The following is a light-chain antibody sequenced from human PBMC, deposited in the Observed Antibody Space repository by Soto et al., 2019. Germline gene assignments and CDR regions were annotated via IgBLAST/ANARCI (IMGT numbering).Light chain of an antibody. Sequence: IVMTQSPATLSVSPGERVTLSCSASQSIGYSLAWYQQKPGQAPRLLIQGASNRATGIPVRFSGSGSGTEFTLTISSLQSEDFAVYYCQQYKNWYTFGQGTKLEIK. CDR2: GAS. J-gene: IGKJ2*01. V-gene: IGKV3-15*01. CDR3: QQYKNWYT. CDR1: QSIGYS.